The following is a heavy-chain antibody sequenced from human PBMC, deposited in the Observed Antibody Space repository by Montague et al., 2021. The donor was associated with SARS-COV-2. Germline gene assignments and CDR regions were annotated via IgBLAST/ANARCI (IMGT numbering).Heavy chain of an antibody. J-gene: IGHJ2*01. Sequence: LSLSLSASGFTFSSYGMHWVRQAPSKGLEWVAVIWYDGSNKYYADSVKGRFTISRDNSKNTLYLQMSSLRAEDTAVYYCAKEIIEVAADWYFDLWGRGTLVTVSS. CDR1: GFTFSSYG. CDR3: AKEIIEVAADWYFDL. CDR2: IWYDGSNK. V-gene: IGHV3-33*06. D-gene: IGHD6-19*01.